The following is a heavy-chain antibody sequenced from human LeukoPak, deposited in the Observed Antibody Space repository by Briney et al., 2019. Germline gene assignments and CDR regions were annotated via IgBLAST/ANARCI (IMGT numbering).Heavy chain of an antibody. V-gene: IGHV1-18*01. CDR3: ARDQSVSFRFPEPPDPLTDY. D-gene: IGHD5/OR15-5a*01. CDR1: GYTFTSYG. J-gene: IGHJ4*02. Sequence: ASVKVSCKASGYTFTSYGISWVRQAPGQGLEWMGWISAYNGNTNYAQKLQGRVTMTTDTSTSTAYMELRSLRSDDTAVYYCARDQSVSFRFPEPPDPLTDYWGQGTLVTVSS. CDR2: ISAYNGNT.